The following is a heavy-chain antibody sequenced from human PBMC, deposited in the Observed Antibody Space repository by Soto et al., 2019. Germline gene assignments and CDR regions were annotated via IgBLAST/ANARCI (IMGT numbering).Heavy chain of an antibody. D-gene: IGHD5-12*01. J-gene: IGHJ6*02. CDR2: IYYSGST. V-gene: IGHV4-39*01. CDR1: GGSISSSSYY. Sequence: MASETLSLTCTVSGGSISSSSYYWGWIRQPPGKGLEWIGSIYYSGSTYYNPSLKSRVTISVDTSKNQFSLKLSSVTAADTAVYYCASQELVATITYYYYGMDVWGQGTTVTVSS. CDR3: ASQELVATITYYYYGMDV.